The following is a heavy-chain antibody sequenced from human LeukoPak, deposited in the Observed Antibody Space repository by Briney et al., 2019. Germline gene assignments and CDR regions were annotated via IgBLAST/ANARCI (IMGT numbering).Heavy chain of an antibody. J-gene: IGHJ4*02. CDR2: ISYDGSNK. V-gene: IGHV3-30*18. Sequence: GGSLRLSCAASGFTFSSYGMHWVRQAPGKGLEWVAVISYDGSNKYYADSVKGRFTISRDNSKNTLYLQMNSLRAEDTAVYYCAKDLGIGWEYSYGPDYWGQGTLVTVSS. CDR1: GFTFSSYG. CDR3: AKDLGIGWEYSYGPDY. D-gene: IGHD5-18*01.